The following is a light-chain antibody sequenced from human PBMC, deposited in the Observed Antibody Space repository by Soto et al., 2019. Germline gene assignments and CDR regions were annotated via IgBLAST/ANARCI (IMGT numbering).Light chain of an antibody. CDR2: DAS. J-gene: IGKJ1*01. V-gene: IGKV1-5*01. Sequence: DIQMTQSPSTLSASVGDRVTITCRASQSISSWLAWYQQKPGKAPKLLIYDASSLESGVPSRFSGSGSGTEFTLTISSLQPDDFATHYCQQYNSYFRTFGQGTKVEIK. CDR3: QQYNSYFRT. CDR1: QSISSW.